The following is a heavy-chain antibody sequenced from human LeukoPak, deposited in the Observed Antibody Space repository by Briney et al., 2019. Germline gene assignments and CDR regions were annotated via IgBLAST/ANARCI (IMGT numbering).Heavy chain of an antibody. V-gene: IGHV3-48*04. D-gene: IGHD1-26*01. J-gene: IGHJ5*02. Sequence: AGGSLRLSCAASGFTFGTYAMNWVRQAPGKGLEWISYISSRSTTIYYADSVKGRFTISRDNAKNSLFLQMNSLRAEDTAVYYCARLEGEDWFDPWGQGTLVTVSS. CDR3: ARLEGEDWFDP. CDR1: GFTFGTYA. CDR2: ISSRSTTI.